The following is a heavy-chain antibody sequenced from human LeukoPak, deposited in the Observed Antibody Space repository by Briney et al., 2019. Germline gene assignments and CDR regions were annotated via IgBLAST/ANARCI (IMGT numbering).Heavy chain of an antibody. J-gene: IGHJ4*02. CDR2: STGSGGGT. CDR1: GFTFSNYA. Sequence: GGSLRLSCAASGFTFSNYAMTWVRQPPGKGLEWVSASTGSGGGTYYADSVKGRFTISRDNSKNTLYLQMNSLRAEDTAIYYCAKRISSWYYVDYWGQGTLVTVSS. V-gene: IGHV3-23*01. CDR3: AKRISSWYYVDY. D-gene: IGHD2-15*01.